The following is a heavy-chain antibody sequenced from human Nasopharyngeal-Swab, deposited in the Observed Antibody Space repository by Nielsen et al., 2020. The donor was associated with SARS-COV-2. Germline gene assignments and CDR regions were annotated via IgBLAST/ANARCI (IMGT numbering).Heavy chain of an antibody. CDR2: ITGNGDTT. J-gene: IGHJ4*02. CDR1: GFTFSSYS. V-gene: IGHV3-23*01. Sequence: GESLKISCAASGFTFSSYSMSWLRQAPGKGLEWVSTITGNGDTTYYADSVKGRFTISRDNSKNSLYLQMNSLRTEDTALYYCAKDISLRPDGYCFDYWGQGTLVTVSS. CDR3: AKDISLRPDGYCFDY. D-gene: IGHD4-17*01.